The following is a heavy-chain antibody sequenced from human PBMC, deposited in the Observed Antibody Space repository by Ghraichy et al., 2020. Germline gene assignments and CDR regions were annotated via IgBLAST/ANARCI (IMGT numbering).Heavy chain of an antibody. Sequence: GSLRLSCAASGFTFSSYWMSWVRQSPGKGLEWVANIKKDGSEGYYVDSVRGRFTISRDNARDSQHLQMNSLRVEDTGLYFCARGVYSSGWYPDAFDFWGRGIMVTVSS. CDR2: IKKDGSEG. V-gene: IGHV3-7*03. CDR3: ARGVYSSGWYPDAFDF. CDR1: GFTFSSYW. J-gene: IGHJ3*01. D-gene: IGHD6-19*01.